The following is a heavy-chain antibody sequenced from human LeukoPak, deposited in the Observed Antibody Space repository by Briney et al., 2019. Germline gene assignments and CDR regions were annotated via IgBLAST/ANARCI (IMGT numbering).Heavy chain of an antibody. D-gene: IGHD1-26*01. V-gene: IGHV3-30*02. CDR3: ASGGIYYGAAFDF. J-gene: IGHJ4*02. CDR1: GFTFSSYG. Sequence: GGSLRLSCAASGFTFSSYGMHWVRQAPGKGLEWVAFIRFDGSHKYYADSVKGRFTISRDNAKNSLYLQMNSLRAEGTALYYCASGGIYYGAAFDFWGQGSLVTVSA. CDR2: IRFDGSHK.